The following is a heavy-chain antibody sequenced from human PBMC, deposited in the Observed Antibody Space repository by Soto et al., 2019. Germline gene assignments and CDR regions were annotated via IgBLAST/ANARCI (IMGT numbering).Heavy chain of an antibody. J-gene: IGHJ6*04. CDR1: GYTFTSYY. D-gene: IGHD6-6*01. Sequence: GASVKVSCKASGYTFTSYYMHWVRQAPGQGLEWMGIINPSGGSTSYAQKFQGRVTMTRDTSTSTVYMELSSLRSEDTAVYYCARESKRALSIAALLKTKGRTNYYYYYGVEVWGKGTTVTVSA. CDR3: ARESKRALSIAALLKTKGRTNYYYYYGVEV. V-gene: IGHV1-46*01. CDR2: INPSGGST.